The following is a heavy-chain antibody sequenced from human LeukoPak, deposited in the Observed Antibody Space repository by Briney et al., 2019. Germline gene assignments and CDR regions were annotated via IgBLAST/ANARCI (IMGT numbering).Heavy chain of an antibody. CDR3: AARRFRLNWFDP. CDR2: INHSGST. V-gene: IGHV4-34*01. CDR1: GGSFSGYY. Sequence: SETLSLTCAVYGGSFSGYYWSWIRPPPGKGLEWIGEINHSGSTNYNPSLKSRVTISVDTSKNQFSLKLSSVTAADTAVYYCAARRFRLNWFDPWGQGTLVTVSS. J-gene: IGHJ5*02. D-gene: IGHD3-10*01.